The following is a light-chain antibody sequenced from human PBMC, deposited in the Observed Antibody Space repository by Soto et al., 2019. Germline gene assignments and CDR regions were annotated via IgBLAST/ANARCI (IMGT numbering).Light chain of an antibody. CDR3: SSYTSSSSVYV. CDR1: ISDVGGYNY. J-gene: IGLJ1*01. V-gene: IGLV2-14*01. CDR2: EVS. Sequence: QSALTQPASVSGSPGQSITISCTGTISDVGGYNYVSWYQQHPGKAPKLMIYEVSNRPSGVSNRFSGSKSDNTASLSISGLQAEDEADYYCSSYTSSSSVYVFGTGTKVTVL.